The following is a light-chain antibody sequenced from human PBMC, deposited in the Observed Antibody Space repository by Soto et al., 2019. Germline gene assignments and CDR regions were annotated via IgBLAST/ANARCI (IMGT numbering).Light chain of an antibody. Sequence: EIVLTQSAGTLSLSPGERATLSCRASQTVSGSYLAWFQQKPGQTPRLLIYAASTRAAGVPGRFSGSGSGTDFSLTIIRLELEDFAVYYCQHYGTAPWTFGQGTKVEIK. CDR3: QHYGTAPWT. CDR2: AAS. CDR1: QTVSGSY. V-gene: IGKV3-20*01. J-gene: IGKJ1*01.